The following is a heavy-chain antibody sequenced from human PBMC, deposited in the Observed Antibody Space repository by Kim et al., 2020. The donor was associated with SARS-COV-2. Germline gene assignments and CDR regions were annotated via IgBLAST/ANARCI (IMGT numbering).Heavy chain of an antibody. CDR1: GFTFSSYA. Sequence: GGSLRLSCAASGFTFSSYAMSWVRQAPGKGLEWVSAISGSGGSTYYADSVKGRFTISRDNSKNTLYLQMNSLRAEDTAVYYCAKASWDMSGTTVDLLHPGDYWGQGTLVTVSS. D-gene: IGHD1-1*01. V-gene: IGHV3-23*01. J-gene: IGHJ4*02. CDR2: ISGSGGST. CDR3: AKASWDMSGTTVDLLHPGDY.